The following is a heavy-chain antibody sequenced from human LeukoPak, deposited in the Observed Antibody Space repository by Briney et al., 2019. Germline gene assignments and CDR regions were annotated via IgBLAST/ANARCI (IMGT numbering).Heavy chain of an antibody. CDR1: GGSFSGYY. J-gene: IGHJ5*02. Sequence: SETLSLTCAVYGGSFSGYYWSWIRQPPGKGLEWIGEINHSGSTNYNPSLKSRVTISVDTSKNQFSLKLSSVTAADTAVYYCARIGYDYVWGSYRPYNWFDPWGQRTLVTVSS. D-gene: IGHD3-16*02. CDR2: INHSGST. V-gene: IGHV4-34*01. CDR3: ARIGYDYVWGSYRPYNWFDP.